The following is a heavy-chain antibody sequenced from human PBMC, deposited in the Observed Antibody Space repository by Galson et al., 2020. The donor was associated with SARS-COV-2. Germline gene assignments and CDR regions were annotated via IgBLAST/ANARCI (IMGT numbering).Heavy chain of an antibody. J-gene: IGHJ6*02. CDR1: GFTFSSYD. CDR2: IGTAGDT. D-gene: IGHD3-22*01. CDR3: ARAYYDSSGYYYGYYYYGMDV. Sequence: GGSLRLSCAASGFTFSSYDMHWVRQATGKGLEWVSAIGTAGDTYYPGSVKGRFTISRENAKNSLYLQMNSLRAGDTAVYYCARAYYDSSGYYYGYYYYGMDVWGQGTTVTVSS. V-gene: IGHV3-13*01.